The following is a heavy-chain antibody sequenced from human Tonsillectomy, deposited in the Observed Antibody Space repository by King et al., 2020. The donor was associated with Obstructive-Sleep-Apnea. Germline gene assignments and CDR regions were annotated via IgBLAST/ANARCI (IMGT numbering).Heavy chain of an antibody. V-gene: IGHV3-23*04. Sequence: VQLVESGGELVQPGGSLRLSCVVSGFTFSNYAMNWVRKAPGKGLEWVSGISGRGTSTYYADSVKGRFTVSRDNWRNTLYLQMNSLGADDTAIYYCAKDERYCRSANCFAALEYWGQGALVTVSS. CDR1: GFTFSNYA. J-gene: IGHJ4*02. D-gene: IGHD2-2*01. CDR2: ISGRGTST. CDR3: AKDERYCRSANCFAALEY.